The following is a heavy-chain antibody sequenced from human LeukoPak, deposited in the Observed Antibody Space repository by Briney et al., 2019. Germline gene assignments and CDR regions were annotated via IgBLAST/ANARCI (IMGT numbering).Heavy chain of an antibody. CDR1: GGSISSYY. Sequence: SETLSLTCTVSGGSISSYYWSWIRQRPPKGLERVWYMHYSGSTNYNPSLKSRVTISVDTSKNQFSLKLSSVTAADKVGYYCARAPGFDSCAYAYCIAYYKDVWGKRITVTVSS. CDR2: MHYSGST. V-gene: IGHV4-59*01. D-gene: IGHD3-22*01. CDR3: ARAPGFDSCAYAYCIAYYKDV. J-gene: IGHJ6*03.